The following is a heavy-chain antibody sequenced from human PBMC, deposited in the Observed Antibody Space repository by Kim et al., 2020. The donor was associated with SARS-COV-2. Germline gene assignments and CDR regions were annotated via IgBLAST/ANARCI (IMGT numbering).Heavy chain of an antibody. CDR2: IYYSGST. CDR1: GGSISSGDYY. J-gene: IGHJ4*02. V-gene: IGHV4-30-4*01. CDR3: ARVRVSIRICGVVTRLFDY. Sequence: SETLSLTCTVSGGSISSGDYYWSWIRQPPGKGLEWIGYIYYSGSTYYNPSLKSRVTISVDTSKNQFSLKLSSVTAADTAVYYCARVRVSIRICGVVTRLFDYWGQGTLVTLSS. D-gene: IGHD3-3*01.